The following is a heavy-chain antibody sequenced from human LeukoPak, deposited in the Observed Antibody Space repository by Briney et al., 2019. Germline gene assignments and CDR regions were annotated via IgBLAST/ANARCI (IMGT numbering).Heavy chain of an antibody. Sequence: PSETLSLTCAVYGGSFSGYYWSWIRQPPGKGLEWIGEINHSGSTNYNPSLKSRVTISVDTSKNQFSLKLSSVTAADTAVYYCARETRHYYDSSGYSDAFDIWGQGTMVTVSS. CDR1: GGSFSGYY. CDR3: ARETRHYYDSSGYSDAFDI. CDR2: INHSGST. D-gene: IGHD3-22*01. V-gene: IGHV4-34*01. J-gene: IGHJ3*02.